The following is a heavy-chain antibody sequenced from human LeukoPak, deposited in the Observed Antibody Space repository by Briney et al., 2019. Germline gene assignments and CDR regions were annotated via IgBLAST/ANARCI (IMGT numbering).Heavy chain of an antibody. V-gene: IGHV3-7*01. CDR2: IRQRGSDK. CDR3: ARGRYGGNSYYFDY. J-gene: IGHJ4*02. CDR1: GFTFSNYW. D-gene: IGHD4-23*01. Sequence: GGSLRLSCASSGFTFSNYWMSWVRQAPGKGLEWVANIRQRGSDKYYVDSVKGRFTISRDNAENSLYLQVNSLRAEDTAVYYCARGRYGGNSYYFDYWGQGTLVTVSS.